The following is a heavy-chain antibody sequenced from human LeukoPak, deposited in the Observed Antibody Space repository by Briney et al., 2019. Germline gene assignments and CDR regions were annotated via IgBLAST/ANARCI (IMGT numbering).Heavy chain of an antibody. CDR2: ISAYNGNT. Sequence: ASVKVPCKASGYTFTSYGFNWVRQAPGQGLEWMGWISAYNGNTYYIQRLQGRVTMTTDTSTSTAYMELRSLRSDDTAMYYCARDRMDTGTYFDYWGQGTLVTVSS. V-gene: IGHV1-18*01. CDR3: ARDRMDTGTYFDY. J-gene: IGHJ4*02. CDR1: GYTFTSYG. D-gene: IGHD5-18*01.